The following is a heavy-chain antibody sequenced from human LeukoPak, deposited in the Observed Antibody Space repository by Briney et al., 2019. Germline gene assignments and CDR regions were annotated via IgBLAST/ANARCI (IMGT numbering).Heavy chain of an antibody. J-gene: IGHJ4*02. CDR2: ISSSSATI. D-gene: IGHD3-16*01. V-gene: IGHV3-48*01. Sequence: GGSLRLSCAASGFSFKTYSMNWVRQAPGKGLECISYISSSSATIYYADSVKGRFTISRDNAKNSLSLQMNSLRAEDSAVYYCSGGPGSGYWGQGTLVTVSS. CDR1: GFSFKTYS. CDR3: SGGPGSGY.